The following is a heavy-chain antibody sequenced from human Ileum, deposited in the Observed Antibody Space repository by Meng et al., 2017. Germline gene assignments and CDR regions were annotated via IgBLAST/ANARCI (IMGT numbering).Heavy chain of an antibody. V-gene: IGHV4-59*08. J-gene: IGHJ5*02. CDR3: ARHRPTDYGGNSNWFDP. CDR2: IYYSGSI. D-gene: IGHD4-23*01. Sequence: QVQLQESGPGLVKPPETLSLTFPVTGGSISSYYWRWIRQPPGKGLEWIGYIYYSGSIYYNPSLKSRVTISVDTSKNQFSLKLSSVTAADAAAYYCARHRPTDYGGNSNWFDPWGQGTLVTVSS. CDR1: GGSISSYY.